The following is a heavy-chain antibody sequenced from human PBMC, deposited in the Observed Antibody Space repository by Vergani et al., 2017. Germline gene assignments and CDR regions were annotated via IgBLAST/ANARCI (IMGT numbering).Heavy chain of an antibody. J-gene: IGHJ6*03. D-gene: IGHD4-11*01. Sequence: QVQLVQSRAEVKKPGSSVKVSCKASGGTFSSYAISWVRQAPGQGLEWMGGIIPIFGTANYAQKFQGRVTITADESTSTAYMELSSLRSEDTAVYYCAFSNQKRNYYYYYMDVWGKGTTVTVSS. CDR3: AFSNQKRNYYYYYMDV. CDR2: IIPIFGTA. V-gene: IGHV1-69*01. CDR1: GGTFSSYA.